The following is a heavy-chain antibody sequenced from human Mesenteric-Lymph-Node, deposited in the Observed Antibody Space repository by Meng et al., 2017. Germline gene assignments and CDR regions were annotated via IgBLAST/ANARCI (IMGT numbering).Heavy chain of an antibody. J-gene: IGHJ3*02. CDR2: IYPGDADT. CDR1: GYSFTSYW. V-gene: IGHV5-51*01. Sequence: KVSCKGSGYSFTSYWIGWVRQIPGKGLEWMGIIYPGDADTRYSPSFQGQVTISADKSISTAYLQRNSLKTTDTAMYYYARGRCSGTNCYSGADAFDIWGQGTMVTVSS. D-gene: IGHD2-2*01. CDR3: ARGRCSGTNCYSGADAFDI.